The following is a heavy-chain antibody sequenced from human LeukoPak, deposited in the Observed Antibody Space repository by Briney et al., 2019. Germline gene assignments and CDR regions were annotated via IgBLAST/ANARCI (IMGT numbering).Heavy chain of an antibody. D-gene: IGHD6-6*01. V-gene: IGHV4-4*07. CDR1: XGSIXSXX. CDR2: IYTSGST. J-gene: IGHJ4*02. CDR3: ARDYSSSPGTFDY. Sequence: LXLTXTVXXGSIXSXXWSWIRQPAGKXLEWIGRIYTSGSTNYNPSLKSRVTMSVDTSKNQFSLKLSSVTAADTAVYYCARDYSSSPGTFDYWGQGTLVTVSS.